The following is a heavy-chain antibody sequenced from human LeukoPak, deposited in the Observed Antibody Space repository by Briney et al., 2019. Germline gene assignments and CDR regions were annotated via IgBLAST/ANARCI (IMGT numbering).Heavy chain of an antibody. CDR1: GYTFSIYG. J-gene: IGHJ5*02. D-gene: IGHD3-10*01. CDR3: ARVGPWFGELLSNQNWFDP. Sequence: ASVKVSCKASGYTFSIYGITWVRQAPGQGLEWMGWISAYTGNSNYAQKLQGRVTMTTDTSTSTAYMELRSLRSDDTAVYYCARVGPWFGELLSNQNWFDPWGQGTLVTVSS. CDR2: ISAYTGNS. V-gene: IGHV1-18*01.